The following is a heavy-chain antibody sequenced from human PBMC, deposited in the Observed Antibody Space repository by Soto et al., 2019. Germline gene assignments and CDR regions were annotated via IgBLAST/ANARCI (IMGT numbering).Heavy chain of an antibody. D-gene: IGHD2-21*02. J-gene: IGHJ4*02. CDR1: GYTFTSYG. CDR2: INADNGNT. CDR3: ARSIVVVTALDY. Sequence: ASVKVSFKASGYTFTSYGISWVLQAPGQRLECMGWINADNGNTKYSQKFQGRVTITRDTSASTAYMELSSLRSEDTAVYYCARSIVVVTALDYWGQGTLVTVSS. V-gene: IGHV1-3*01.